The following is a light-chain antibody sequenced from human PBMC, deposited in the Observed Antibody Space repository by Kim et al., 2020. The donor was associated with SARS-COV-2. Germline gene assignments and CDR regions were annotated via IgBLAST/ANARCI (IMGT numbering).Light chain of an antibody. Sequence: VALGQTARITCGGDNIGSKSVHWYQQKQGQDPVLVIYRDSKRPSGIPERFSGSNSGNTATLTISRAPAGDETNYYCQVWDASTDVVFGGGTQLTVL. V-gene: IGLV3-9*01. CDR1: NIGSKS. CDR3: QVWDASTDVV. CDR2: RDS. J-gene: IGLJ2*01.